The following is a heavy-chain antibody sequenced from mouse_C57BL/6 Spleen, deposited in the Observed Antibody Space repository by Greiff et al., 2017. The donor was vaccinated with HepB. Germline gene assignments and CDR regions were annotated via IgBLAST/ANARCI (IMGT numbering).Heavy chain of an antibody. CDR3: ARNWDVGAMDY. J-gene: IGHJ4*01. V-gene: IGHV14-2*01. CDR2: IDPEEGET. CDR1: GFNIKDYY. Sequence: EAQLQQSGAELVKPGASVKLSCTASGFNIKDYYMHWVKQRTEQGLEWIERIDPEEGETKYAPKFQGKATRTADTSSNTAYLQLSSLASEDTAVYYCARNWDVGAMDYWGQGTSVTVSS. D-gene: IGHD4-1*01.